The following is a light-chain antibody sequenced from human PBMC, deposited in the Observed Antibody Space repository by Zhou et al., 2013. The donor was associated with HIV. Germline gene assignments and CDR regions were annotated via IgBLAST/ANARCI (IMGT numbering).Light chain of an antibody. Sequence: EILLTQSPGTLSLSPGESATLSCRASQSVAGTVLSWYQKKPGQPPRLLIYAASSRATGIPERFSGSGSGTDFRLTISRLEPEDFAVYYCQQYNNWPTFGGGTKVEIK. CDR2: AAS. CDR1: QSVAGTV. J-gene: IGKJ4*01. CDR3: QQYNNWPT. V-gene: IGKV3-20*01.